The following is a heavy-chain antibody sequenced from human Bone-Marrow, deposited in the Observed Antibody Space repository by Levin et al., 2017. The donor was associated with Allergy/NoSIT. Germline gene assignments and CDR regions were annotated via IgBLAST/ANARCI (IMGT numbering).Heavy chain of an antibody. J-gene: IGHJ2*01. CDR2: IYYGGNI. CDR3: ARSPCSGGSCLYWYFDL. Sequence: SETLSLTCVVSGGSISNIDYYWGWIRQPPGQGLEWIGNIYYGGNIYDNPSLKSRVTISVDTSKNQFSLKLRSVTAADTAVYYCARSPCSGGSCLYWYFDLWGRGTLLTVSS. V-gene: IGHV4-39*01. D-gene: IGHD2-15*01. CDR1: GGSISNIDYY.